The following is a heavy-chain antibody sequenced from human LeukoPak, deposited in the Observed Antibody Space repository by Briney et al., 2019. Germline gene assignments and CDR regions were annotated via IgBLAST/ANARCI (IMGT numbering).Heavy chain of an antibody. CDR1: GFTFRNFA. D-gene: IGHD2-8*01. J-gene: IGHJ4*02. V-gene: IGHV3-23*01. CDR3: AKDGQSFNSMYDYFDS. CDR2: IGGDT. Sequence: SGGSLRLSCSASGFTFRNFAISWVRQAPGKGLEWVSSIGGDTHYADSVKGRFTISRDDSRSTVDLQMSGLRAEDTAVYYCAKDGQSFNSMYDYFDSWGQGTLVTVSS.